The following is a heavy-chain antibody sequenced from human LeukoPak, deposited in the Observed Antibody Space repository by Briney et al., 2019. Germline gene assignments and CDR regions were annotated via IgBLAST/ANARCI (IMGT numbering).Heavy chain of an antibody. CDR1: GFTFSSYA. D-gene: IGHD4-17*01. CDR3: ARENDYGDDNWFDP. V-gene: IGHV3-30-3*01. J-gene: IGHJ5*02. Sequence: GGSLRLSCAASGFTFSSYAMHWVRQAPGKGLEWVAVISYDGNNNYYAGSVKGRFTISRDNSKHTLYLQMNSLRTEDTAVYYCARENDYGDDNWFDPWGQGTLVTVSS. CDR2: ISYDGNNN.